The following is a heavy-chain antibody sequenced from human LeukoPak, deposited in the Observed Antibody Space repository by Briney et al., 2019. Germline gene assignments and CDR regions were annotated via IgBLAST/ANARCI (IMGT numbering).Heavy chain of an antibody. Sequence: GGSLRLSCAASGFTFSNYWMAWVRQAPGKGLEWVANIKQDGGEKYYVDSVKGRFTISRDNAENSLFLQMTGLRAEDTAVYYCARDKVVGATKFDSWGQGTLVSVSS. CDR2: IKQDGGEK. J-gene: IGHJ4*02. CDR3: ARDKVVGATKFDS. CDR1: GFTFSNYW. V-gene: IGHV3-7*01. D-gene: IGHD1-26*01.